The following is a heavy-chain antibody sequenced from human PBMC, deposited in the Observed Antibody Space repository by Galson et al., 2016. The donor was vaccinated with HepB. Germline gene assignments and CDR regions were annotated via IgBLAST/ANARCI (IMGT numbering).Heavy chain of an antibody. V-gene: IGHV3-30-3*01. D-gene: IGHD3-9*01. CDR3: ARGTDIWTGYNDHFSAAFDV. Sequence: SLRLSCAASGFSFRFNAMHWVRQAPGKGLEWVAVISNDGGTQYYVDSVRGRFTISRDNSKNTLYLQMNSLRDEDTAMYYCARGTDIWTGYNDHFSAAFDVWGQGTMVTVSS. J-gene: IGHJ3*01. CDR1: GFSFRFNA. CDR2: ISNDGGTQ.